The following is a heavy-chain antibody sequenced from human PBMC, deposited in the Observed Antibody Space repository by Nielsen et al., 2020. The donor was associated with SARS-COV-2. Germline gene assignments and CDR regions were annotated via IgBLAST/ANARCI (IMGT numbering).Heavy chain of an antibody. J-gene: IGHJ6*02. V-gene: IGHV3-30*18. CDR2: ISYDGNNK. D-gene: IGHD1-26*01. CDR1: GFPFSSYG. CDR3: AKTNVGSYYYGMDV. Sequence: GGSLRLSCEASGFPFSSYGIHWVRQAPGKGLEWVAVISYDGNNKYYGDSVKGRFTISRDNSKSTLCLQMNSLRAEDTAVYYCAKTNVGSYYYGMDVWGQGTTVTVSS.